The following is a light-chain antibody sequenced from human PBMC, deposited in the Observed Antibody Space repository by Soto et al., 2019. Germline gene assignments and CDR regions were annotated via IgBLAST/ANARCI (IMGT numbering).Light chain of an antibody. CDR2: EAS. CDR3: QQYGSSPFT. V-gene: IGKV3-20*01. Sequence: IVLTQSPGTLSLSPGERATLSCRASQSVSGSFLAWYHQRPGQAPRLLIYEASSRATGIPDRFSGSGSGTDFTLTISRLEPEEFAVYYCQQYGSSPFTVGQGTKLAI. J-gene: IGKJ2*01. CDR1: QSVSGSF.